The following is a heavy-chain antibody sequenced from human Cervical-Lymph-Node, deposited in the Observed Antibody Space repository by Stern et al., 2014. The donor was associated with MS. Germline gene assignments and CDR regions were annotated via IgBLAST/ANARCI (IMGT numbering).Heavy chain of an antibody. D-gene: IGHD2-15*01. V-gene: IGHV3-33*01. CDR3: ARDHLYCSDGSCSSTDWFDP. CDR1: GFTFSHYG. CDR2: IWYDGTNK. Sequence: VQLVESGGGVVQPGTSLRLSCAASGFTFSHYGMHWVRQAPGKGLEWVAVIWYDGTNKFYGASVRGRFTISRDNSQNTLYLQMNSLRVEDTAVYYCARDHLYCSDGSCSSTDWFDPWGQGTLVTVSS. J-gene: IGHJ5*02.